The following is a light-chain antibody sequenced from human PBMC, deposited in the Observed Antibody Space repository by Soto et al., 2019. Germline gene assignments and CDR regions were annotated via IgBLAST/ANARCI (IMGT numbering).Light chain of an antibody. Sequence: QSVLTQPPSVSVAPGQRVTISCTGSSSNIGAGHDVHWYQQIPETAPKLLVSANTNRPSGVPDRFSGSNSGTSASLSITGLQDEDEADYYCQSFDSSLDGWVFGGGTKLTVL. CDR3: QSFDSSLDGWV. CDR2: ANT. J-gene: IGLJ3*02. CDR1: SSNIGAGHD. V-gene: IGLV1-40*01.